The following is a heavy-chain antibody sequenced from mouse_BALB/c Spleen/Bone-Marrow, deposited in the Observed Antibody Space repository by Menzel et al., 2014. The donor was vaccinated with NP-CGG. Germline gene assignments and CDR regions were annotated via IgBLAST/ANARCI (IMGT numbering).Heavy chain of an antibody. J-gene: IGHJ4*01. CDR1: GLSLTSYG. Sequence: AKLMESGPGLVAPSQSLSITCTVSGLSLTSYGVHWVRQPPGKGLEWLGVIWAGGSTNYNSALMSRLSISKDNSKSQVFLKMNSLQTDDTAMYYCARVTTATGGMDYWGQGTSVTISS. D-gene: IGHD1-2*01. V-gene: IGHV2-9*02. CDR2: IWAGGST. CDR3: ARVTTATGGMDY.